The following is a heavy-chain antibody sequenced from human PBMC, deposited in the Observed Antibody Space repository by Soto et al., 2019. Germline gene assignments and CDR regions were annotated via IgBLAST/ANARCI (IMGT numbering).Heavy chain of an antibody. CDR2: ISPNSGAT. J-gene: IGHJ1*01. CDR1: GYTFSDYY. CDR3: ARGPRTQLWLAFAH. Sequence: QVQLVQSGAEVMEPGASGTVSCKASGYTFSDYYLHWVRQAPGQGLEWMGWISPNSGATEYAPKFQGRVTMTTDTSISTAFLKLASLRPDDTAIYYCARGPRTQLWLAFAHWGQGTLVPVSS. D-gene: IGHD2-21*01. V-gene: IGHV1-2*02.